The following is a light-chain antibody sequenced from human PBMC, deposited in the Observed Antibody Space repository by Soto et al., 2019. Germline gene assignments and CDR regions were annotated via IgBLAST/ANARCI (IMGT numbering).Light chain of an antibody. J-gene: IGLJ2*01. CDR1: SSDVGGYNY. Sequence: QSALTQPASVSGSTGQSITISCTGSSSDVGGYNYVSWYQQHPGKAPKLMIYEVSNRPSGISNRFSGSKSGNTASLTLSGLQAEDEADYYCSSYTCSSTLVFGGGTKLTVL. V-gene: IGLV2-14*01. CDR3: SSYTCSSTLV. CDR2: EVS.